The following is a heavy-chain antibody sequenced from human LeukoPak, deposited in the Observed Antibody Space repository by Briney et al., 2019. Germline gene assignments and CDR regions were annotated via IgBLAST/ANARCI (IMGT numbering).Heavy chain of an antibody. J-gene: IGHJ4*02. CDR3: ARTYYYGSGNPLYYFDY. CDR2: IWYDGSNK. D-gene: IGHD3-10*01. CDR1: GFTFSSYG. Sequence: GGSLRLSCAASGFTFSSYGMHWVRQAPGKGLEWVAVIWYDGSNKYYADSVKGRFTISRDNSKNTLYLQMNSLRAEDTAVYYCARTYYYGSGNPLYYFDYWGQGTLVTVSS. V-gene: IGHV3-33*01.